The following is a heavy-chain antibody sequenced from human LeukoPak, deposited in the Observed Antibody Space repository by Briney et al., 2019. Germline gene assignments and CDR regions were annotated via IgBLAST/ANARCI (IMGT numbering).Heavy chain of an antibody. D-gene: IGHD6-25*01. CDR1: GGSISSYY. CDR2: IYYSGST. Sequence: PSETLSLTCTVSGGSISSYYWSWIRQPPGKGLEWIGFIYYSGSTNYNPSLKSRVTISVDTSNNQFSLKLSSVTAADTAVYYCARAGISSRSGWFDPWGRGTLVTVS. CDR3: ARAGISSRSGWFDP. V-gene: IGHV4-59*08. J-gene: IGHJ5*02.